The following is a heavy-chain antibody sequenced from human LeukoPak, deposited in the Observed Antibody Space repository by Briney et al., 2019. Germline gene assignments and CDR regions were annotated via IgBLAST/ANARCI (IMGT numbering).Heavy chain of an antibody. Sequence: PSETLSLTCAVFGGSFSGSYWSWIRQPPGKGLESIGEINHSGSTNYSPSLKSRVTMSVDTSKNQFSLKLSSVTAADTAVYYCARGGRRSYSPPRKINAFDIWGQGTMVTVSS. D-gene: IGHD1-26*01. CDR2: INHSGST. V-gene: IGHV4-34*01. J-gene: IGHJ3*02. CDR3: ARGGRRSYSPPRKINAFDI. CDR1: GGSFSGSY.